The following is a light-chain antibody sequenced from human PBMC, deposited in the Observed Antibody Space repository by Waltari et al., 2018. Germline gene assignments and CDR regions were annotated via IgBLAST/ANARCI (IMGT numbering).Light chain of an antibody. CDR1: GSAAGASES. CDR3: SSQTLDGLVL. CDR2: DVT. V-gene: IGLV2-14*03. J-gene: IGLJ2*01. Sequence: QSALTQPASGSGSPGQSITISCSGLGSAAGASESVPWHQHHPDKAPQVIIYDVTHRPSGVSARFSASKSANTASLTISRLQPEDEADYYCSSQTLDGLVLFGGGTRLTVL.